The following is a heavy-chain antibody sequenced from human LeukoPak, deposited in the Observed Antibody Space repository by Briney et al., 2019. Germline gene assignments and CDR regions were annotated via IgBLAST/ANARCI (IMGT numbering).Heavy chain of an antibody. CDR2: INFSGGT. CDR3: ARERGAEWNDWFDP. Sequence: TSESLSLTCTVSGGSISSYYWSWIRQPPGKGLEWIGSINFSGGTTYNPSLKSRVTIFVDTSKNKFSLEKRSVITADTAVYYCARERGAEWNDWFDPWGQGTVVTVS. J-gene: IGHJ5*02. V-gene: IGHV4-59*01. CDR1: GGSISSYY. D-gene: IGHD1-1*01.